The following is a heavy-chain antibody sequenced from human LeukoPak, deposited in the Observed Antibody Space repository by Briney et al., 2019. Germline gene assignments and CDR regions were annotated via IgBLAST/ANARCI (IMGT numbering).Heavy chain of an antibody. CDR2: ISGSGGST. V-gene: IGHV3-23*01. Sequence: GGSLRLSCAASGFTFSSSAMSWVRQPPGKRLEWVLAISGSGGSTYYADSVKGRFTISRNNSKNTLYLQMNSLRAEDTAVYYCAKAPGIRGGATFYFDYWGQGTLVTVSS. D-gene: IGHD1-26*01. CDR3: AKAPGIRGGATFYFDY. CDR1: GFTFSSSA. J-gene: IGHJ4*02.